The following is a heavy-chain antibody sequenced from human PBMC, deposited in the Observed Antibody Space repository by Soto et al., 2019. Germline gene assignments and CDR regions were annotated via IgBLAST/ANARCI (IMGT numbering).Heavy chain of an antibody. CDR1: GGSINSGGYY. CDR3: ARDQTIFGIITVFDY. J-gene: IGHJ4*02. D-gene: IGHD3-3*01. Sequence: SETLSLTCTVSGGSINSGGYYLSWILHHPGKGLEWIGYIYYSGSTYYNPSLKSRVTISIDTSKNQFSLKLSSVTAADTAVYYWARDQTIFGIITVFDYWGKGTLVTVSS. CDR2: IYYSGST. V-gene: IGHV4-31*03.